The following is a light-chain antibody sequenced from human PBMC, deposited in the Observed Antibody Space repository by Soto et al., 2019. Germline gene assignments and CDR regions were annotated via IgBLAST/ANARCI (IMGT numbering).Light chain of an antibody. V-gene: IGLV1-40*01. CDR1: SSNIGAGYD. J-gene: IGLJ1*01. Sequence: QSVLTQPPSVSGAPGQRVTISCTGSSSNIGAGYDVHWYQQLPGTAPKLLIYGNNTRPSGVPDRFSGSKSGTSASLAITGLQAEDEADYYCQSYDSSLSGSNVFGTGTKLTVL. CDR2: GNN. CDR3: QSYDSSLSGSNV.